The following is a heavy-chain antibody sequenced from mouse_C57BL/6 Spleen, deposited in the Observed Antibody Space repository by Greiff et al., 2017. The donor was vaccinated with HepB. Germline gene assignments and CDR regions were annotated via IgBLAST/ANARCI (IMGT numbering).Heavy chain of an antibody. CDR1: GYSITSGYY. D-gene: IGHD2-5*01. Sequence: EVKLLESGPGLVKPSQSLSLTCSVTGYSITSGYYWNWIRQFPGNKLERMGYISYDGSNNYNPSLKNRISITRDTSKNQFFLKLNSVTTEDTATYYCARTYYSNPFAYWGQGTLVTVSA. CDR2: ISYDGSN. J-gene: IGHJ3*01. V-gene: IGHV3-6*01. CDR3: ARTYYSNPFAY.